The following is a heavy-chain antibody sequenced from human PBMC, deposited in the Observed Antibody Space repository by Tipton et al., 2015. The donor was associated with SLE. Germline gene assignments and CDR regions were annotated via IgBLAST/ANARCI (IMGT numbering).Heavy chain of an antibody. CDR2: IGWDSVNI. CDR3: AKGSGTPYYYGMDV. J-gene: IGHJ6*02. V-gene: IGHV3-9*03. D-gene: IGHD6-25*01. Sequence: SLRLSCTASGFTFDDYAMHWVRQAPGKGLEWVSGIGWDSVNIHYADSVKGRFTISRDNAKNSLYLEMDSLSAEDMALYYCAKGSGTPYYYGMDVWGQGTTVTVSS. CDR1: GFTFDDYA.